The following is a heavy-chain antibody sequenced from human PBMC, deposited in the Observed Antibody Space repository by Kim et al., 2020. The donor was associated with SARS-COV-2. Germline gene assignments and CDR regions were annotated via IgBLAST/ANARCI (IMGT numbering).Heavy chain of an antibody. CDR3: ARDKGSFGVDP. CDR2: T. V-gene: IGHV4-4*02. Sequence: TNYNPSLKSRVTRSVDKSKNQFSLKLGSVTAADTAVYYCARDKGSFGVDPWGQGTLVTVSS. D-gene: IGHD3-16*01. J-gene: IGHJ5*02.